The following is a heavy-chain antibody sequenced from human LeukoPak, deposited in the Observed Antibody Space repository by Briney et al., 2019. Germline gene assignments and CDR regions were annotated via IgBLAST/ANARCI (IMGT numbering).Heavy chain of an antibody. V-gene: IGHV1-8*01. CDR3: ATEDCSSTSCYTIRPRDGMDV. D-gene: IGHD2-2*02. CDR1: GYTFTSYD. CDR2: MNPNSGNT. J-gene: IGHJ6*02. Sequence: GASVKVSCKASGYTFTSYDINWVRQATGQGLEWMGWMNPNSGNTGYAQKFQGRVTMTEDTSTDTAYMELSSLRSEDTAVYYCATEDCSSTSCYTIRPRDGMDVWGQGTTVTVSS.